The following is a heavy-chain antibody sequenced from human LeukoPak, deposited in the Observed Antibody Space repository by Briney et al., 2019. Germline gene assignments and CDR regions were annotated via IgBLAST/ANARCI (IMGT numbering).Heavy chain of an antibody. Sequence: GGSLRLSCAASGFTFSSYAMSWVRQAPGKGLEWVSAISGSGGSTYYADSVKGRFTISRDNSKNTLYLQMNSLRPEDTAGYYCAKHYYGSGSQKYYFDYWGQGTLVTVSS. CDR2: ISGSGGST. J-gene: IGHJ4*02. V-gene: IGHV3-23*01. D-gene: IGHD3-10*01. CDR1: GFTFSSYA. CDR3: AKHYYGSGSQKYYFDY.